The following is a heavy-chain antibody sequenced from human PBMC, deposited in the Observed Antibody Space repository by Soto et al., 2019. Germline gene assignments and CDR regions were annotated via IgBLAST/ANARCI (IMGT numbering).Heavy chain of an antibody. V-gene: IGHV4-34*01. Sequence: SETLSLTCAVYGGSFSGYYWSWIRQPPGKGLEWIGEINHSGSTNYNPSLKSRVTISVDTSKNQFSLKLSSVTAADTAAYYCARKGLAAAGTRVYYYYMDVWGKGTTVTVSS. CDR1: GGSFSGYY. CDR2: INHSGST. J-gene: IGHJ6*03. CDR3: ARKGLAAAGTRVYYYYMDV. D-gene: IGHD6-13*01.